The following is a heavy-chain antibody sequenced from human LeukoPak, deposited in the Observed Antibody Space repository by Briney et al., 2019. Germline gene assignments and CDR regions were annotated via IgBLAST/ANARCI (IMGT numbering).Heavy chain of an antibody. CDR2: IRSKPDGGTA. CDR3: TRDRGLRYFDWLSDFDY. D-gene: IGHD3-9*01. CDR1: GFTFGDYA. Sequence: GGSLRLSCTASGFTFGDYALSWVRQAPGKGLEWVGFIRSKPDGGTAEYAASLKGRFTISRDDSKSIAYLQMNRLKTEDTAVYYCTRDRGLRYFDWLSDFDYWGQGTLVTVSS. J-gene: IGHJ4*02. V-gene: IGHV3-49*04.